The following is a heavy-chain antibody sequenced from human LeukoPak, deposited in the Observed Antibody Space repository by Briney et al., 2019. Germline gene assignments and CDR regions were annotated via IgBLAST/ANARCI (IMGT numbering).Heavy chain of an antibody. J-gene: IGHJ6*02. D-gene: IGHD1-1*01. CDR2: IGGEENK. V-gene: IGHV3-23*01. CDR1: VFTFSDCA. CDR3: AKDLHYKVAMDV. Sequence: GGSLRLSCAASVFTFSDCAMTCVRHAPGKGLEWVSSIGGEENKRYSESAKGRFAITRDNSKNTMFLQMNSLRAEDAAVYYCAKDLHYKVAMDVWGQGTTVTLSS.